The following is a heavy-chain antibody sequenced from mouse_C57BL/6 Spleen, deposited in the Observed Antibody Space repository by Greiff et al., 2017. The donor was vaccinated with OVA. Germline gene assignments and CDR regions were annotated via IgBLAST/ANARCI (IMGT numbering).Heavy chain of an antibody. V-gene: IGHV6-3*01. J-gene: IGHJ2*01. CDR1: GFTFSNYW. CDR2: IRLKSDNYAT. CDR3: TGGGLLSLFDY. Sequence: EVKLVESGGGLVQPGGSMKLSCVASGFTFSNYWMNWVRQSPEKGLEWVAQIRLKSDNYATHYAESVKGRFTISRDDSKSSVYLQMNNSRADDTGIYYCTGGGLLSLFDYWGQGTTLTVSS. D-gene: IGHD1-1*01.